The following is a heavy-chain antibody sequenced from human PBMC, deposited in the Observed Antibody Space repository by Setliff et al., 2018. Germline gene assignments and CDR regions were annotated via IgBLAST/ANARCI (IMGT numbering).Heavy chain of an antibody. CDR3: ARGRGWFGELENN. D-gene: IGHD3-10*01. J-gene: IGHJ4*02. CDR2: IYYSGST. V-gene: IGHV4-59*11. CDR1: GGSISSHY. Sequence: SETLSLTCTVSGGSISSHYWSWIRQPPGKGLEWIGSIYYSGSTNYNPSLKSRVTISVDTSKNQVSLKLSSVTAADTAVYYCARGRGWFGELENNWGQGTLVTVSS.